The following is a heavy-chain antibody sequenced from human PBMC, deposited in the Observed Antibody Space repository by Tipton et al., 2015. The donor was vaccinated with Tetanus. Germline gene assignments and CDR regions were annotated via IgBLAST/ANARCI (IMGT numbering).Heavy chain of an antibody. CDR3: ARGDSSGYYCVGGNDAFDI. V-gene: IGHV4-31*03. CDR1: GGSISSGGYY. D-gene: IGHD3-22*01. Sequence: TLSLTCTVSGGSISSGGYYWSWIRQHPGKGLEWIGNIYYSGSTYYNPSLKSRVTISVDTSKNQFSLKLSSVTAADTAVYYCARGDSSGYYCVGGNDAFDIWGQGTMVTVSS. J-gene: IGHJ3*02. CDR2: IYYSGST.